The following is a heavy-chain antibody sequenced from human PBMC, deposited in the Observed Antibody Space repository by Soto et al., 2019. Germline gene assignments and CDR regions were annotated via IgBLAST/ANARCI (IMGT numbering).Heavy chain of an antibody. CDR3: ARDYKAPNDAWAFDF. V-gene: IGHV4-4*02. J-gene: IGHJ4*02. D-gene: IGHD3-16*01. CDR1: GASISSSEW. CDR2: ISHSGTT. Sequence: QVQLQESGPGLVMPSGTLSLTCAVSGASISSSEWWNWVRQAPGKGLEWIGEISHSGTTIYNPSLKSRVTIAVDVSKNHFSLNLTSVTAAVTAVYYCARDYKAPNDAWAFDFWGQGTLVTVYS.